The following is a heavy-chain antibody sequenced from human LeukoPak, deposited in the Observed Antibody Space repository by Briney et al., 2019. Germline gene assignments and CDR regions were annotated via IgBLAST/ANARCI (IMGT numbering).Heavy chain of an antibody. CDR1: GFTFSSYA. J-gene: IGHJ4*02. V-gene: IGHV3-30-3*01. CDR3: ARSSYDFWSGYPNDYYFDY. CDR2: ISYNGSNK. D-gene: IGHD3-3*01. Sequence: GGSLRLSCVASGFTFSSYAMHWVRQAPGKGLEWVAVISYNGSNKYYPDSVKGRFTISRDNSKNTLYLQMNSLRAEDTAVYYCARSSYDFWSGYPNDYYFDYWGQGTLVTVSS.